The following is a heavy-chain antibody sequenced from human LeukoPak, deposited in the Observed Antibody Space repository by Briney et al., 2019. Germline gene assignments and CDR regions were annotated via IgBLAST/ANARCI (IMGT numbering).Heavy chain of an antibody. J-gene: IGHJ3*02. D-gene: IGHD3-22*01. CDR1: GFTFDDYA. CDR3: AKVGYYDSSGPEDAFDI. Sequence: GGSLRLSCAVSGFTFDDYAMHWVRQVPGKGLEWVSGINWNSDSIGYADSVKGRFTTSRDNAKNSLYLQMNSLRAEDTALYYCAKVGYYDSSGPEDAFDIWGQGTMVTVSS. CDR2: INWNSDSI. V-gene: IGHV3-9*01.